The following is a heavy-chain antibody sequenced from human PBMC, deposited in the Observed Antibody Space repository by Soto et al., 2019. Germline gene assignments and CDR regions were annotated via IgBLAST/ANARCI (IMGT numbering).Heavy chain of an antibody. J-gene: IGHJ5*02. CDR3: AREQYCSSTSCYDWFDP. V-gene: IGHV4-31*03. CDR2: IYYSGST. D-gene: IGHD2-2*01. Sequence: QVQLQESAPGLVKPSQTLSLTCTVSGGSISSGGYYWSWIRQHPGKGLEWIGYIYYSGSTYYNPSLKIRVTISVDTSKNQFSLKLSSVTAADTAVYYCAREQYCSSTSCYDWFDPWGQGTLVTVSS. CDR1: GGSISSGGYY.